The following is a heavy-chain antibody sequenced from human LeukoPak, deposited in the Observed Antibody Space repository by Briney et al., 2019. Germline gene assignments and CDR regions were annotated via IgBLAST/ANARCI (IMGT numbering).Heavy chain of an antibody. Sequence: SETLSLTCTVSGGSISSYYWSWIRQPPGKGLEWIGYIYYSGSTNYNPSLKSRVTISVDTSKNQFSLKPSSVTAADTAVYYCARVSKSSSWYGEGAFDIWGQGTMVTVSS. J-gene: IGHJ3*02. V-gene: IGHV4-59*01. D-gene: IGHD6-13*01. CDR1: GGSISSYY. CDR2: IYYSGST. CDR3: ARVSKSSSWYGEGAFDI.